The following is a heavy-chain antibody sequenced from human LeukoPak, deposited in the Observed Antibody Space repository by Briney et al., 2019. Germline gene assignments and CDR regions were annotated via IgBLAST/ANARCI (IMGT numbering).Heavy chain of an antibody. CDR1: GFTFSGSA. Sequence: PGGSLRLSCAASGFTFSGSAMHWVRQASGKGLEWVGRIRSRANSYVTAYPAAVTGRFIISRDDSSNTAYLQMNSLRAEDTAVYSCARGGLWEVSSTTVIDYWGQGTLVTVSS. CDR2: IRSRANSYVT. V-gene: IGHV3-73*01. CDR3: ARGGLWEVSSTTVIDY. D-gene: IGHD1-26*01. J-gene: IGHJ4*02.